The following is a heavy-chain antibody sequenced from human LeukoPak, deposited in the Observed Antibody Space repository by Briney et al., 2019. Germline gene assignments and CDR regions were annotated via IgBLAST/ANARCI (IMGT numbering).Heavy chain of an antibody. D-gene: IGHD5-12*01. Sequence: PGGSLRLSCAASGFTLSSYGMHWVRQAPGKGLEWVAVIWYDGSNKYYADSVKGRFTISRDNSKNSLYLQMNSLRTEDTALYYCAKGGQGYLYYFDYWGQGTLVTVSS. CDR2: IWYDGSNK. CDR1: GFTLSSYG. V-gene: IGHV3-33*03. CDR3: AKGGQGYLYYFDY. J-gene: IGHJ4*02.